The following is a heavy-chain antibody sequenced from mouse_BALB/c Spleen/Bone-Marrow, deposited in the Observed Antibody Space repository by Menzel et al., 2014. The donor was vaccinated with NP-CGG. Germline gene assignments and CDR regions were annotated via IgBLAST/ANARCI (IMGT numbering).Heavy chain of an antibody. J-gene: IGHJ4*01. D-gene: IGHD4-1*01. Sequence: QVQLKQSGPGLVKPSPSLSIPCTVSGFSLTSYGVHWVRQAPGKGLEWLGVIWRGRSTDYNAAFISRLSITKDNSKSQVFFKMNSLQANDTSIYYCASNWDYAMDYWGQGTSVTVSS. CDR2: IWRGRST. V-gene: IGHV2-2*02. CDR3: ASNWDYAMDY. CDR1: GFSLTSYG.